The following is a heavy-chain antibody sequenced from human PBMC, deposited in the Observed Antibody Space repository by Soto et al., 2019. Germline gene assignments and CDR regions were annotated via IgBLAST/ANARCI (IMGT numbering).Heavy chain of an antibody. CDR3: ARPAGYCNTMSSGCYFDY. D-gene: IGHD2-15*01. CDR2: IYPADSDT. J-gene: IGHJ4*02. V-gene: IGHV5-51*01. CDR1: GYTFTNYW. Sequence: GESLKISCKGSGYTFTNYWIGWVRQMPGKGLEWMGIIYPADSDTRYSPSFQGQVTISADKSITTAYLQWHSLKASDTAMYYCARPAGYCNTMSSGCYFDYWGQGTLVTVSS.